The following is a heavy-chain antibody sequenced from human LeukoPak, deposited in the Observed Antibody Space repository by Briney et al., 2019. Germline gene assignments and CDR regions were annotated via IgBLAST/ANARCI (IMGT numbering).Heavy chain of an antibody. Sequence: PGGSLRLSCAASGFTFSSYWMHWVRQAPGKGLVWVSRINSDGSSTSYADSVKGRFTISRDNAKNTLHLQMNSLRAEDTAVYYCARENSGWYGAFDIWGQGTMVTVSS. CDR1: GFTFSSYW. J-gene: IGHJ3*02. CDR3: ARENSGWYGAFDI. V-gene: IGHV3-74*01. D-gene: IGHD6-13*01. CDR2: INSDGSST.